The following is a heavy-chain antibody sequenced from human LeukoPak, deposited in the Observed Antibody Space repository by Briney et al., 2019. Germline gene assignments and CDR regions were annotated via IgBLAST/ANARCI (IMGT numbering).Heavy chain of an antibody. Sequence: GTSLRLSCATSGFTFSLFAMHWVRQAPGKGLEWVAIVSNDGNLQKYADSVWGRFTISRDNSENTVYLQMNTLRPEDTALYYCAKDRPNYYETSGPLEGDALDTRRQATLVIVSS. CDR3: AKDRPNYYETSGPLEGDALDT. CDR1: GFTFSLFA. V-gene: IGHV3-30*18. CDR2: VSNDGNLQ. D-gene: IGHD3-22*01. J-gene: IGHJ3*02.